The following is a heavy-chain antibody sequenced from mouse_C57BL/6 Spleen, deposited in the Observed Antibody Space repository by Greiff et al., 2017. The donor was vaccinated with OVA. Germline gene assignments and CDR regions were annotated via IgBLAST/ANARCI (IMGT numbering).Heavy chain of an antibody. V-gene: IGHV1-64*01. Sequence: QVQLQQPGAELVKPGASVKLSCKASGYTFTSYWMHWVKQRPGQGLEWIGMIHPNRGSTNYNEKFKSKATLTVDRSSSTAYMQLSSLTSEDSAVYYCARNPFGKEDWYFDVWGTGTTVTVSS. D-gene: IGHD1-1*01. CDR2: IHPNRGST. CDR3: ARNPFGKEDWYFDV. CDR1: GYTFTSYW. J-gene: IGHJ1*03.